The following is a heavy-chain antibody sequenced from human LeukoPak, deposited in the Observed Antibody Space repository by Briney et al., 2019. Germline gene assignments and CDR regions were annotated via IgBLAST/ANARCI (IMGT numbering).Heavy chain of an antibody. CDR2: ISAYNGNT. Sequence: ASVKVSCKASGYTFTSYGISWVRQAPGQGLEWMGWISAYNGNTNYAQKLQGRVTMTTDTSSNTVYMDLRGLRSDDTAVYYCARVSTNSRVGGYDPQWYFDLWGRGTLVTVSS. D-gene: IGHD5-12*01. V-gene: IGHV1-18*01. J-gene: IGHJ2*01. CDR1: GYTFTSYG. CDR3: ARVSTNSRVGGYDPQWYFDL.